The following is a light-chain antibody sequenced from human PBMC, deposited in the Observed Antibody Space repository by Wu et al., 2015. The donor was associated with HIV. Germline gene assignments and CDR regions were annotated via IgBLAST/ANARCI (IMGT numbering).Light chain of an antibody. CDR3: QQYNNWPPYS. V-gene: IGKV3-15*01. Sequence: EIVMTQSPATLSVSPGERATLSCRASQSVSSNLAWYQQKPGQAPRLLIYGASTRATGIPARFNGSGSVTEFTLGISSLQSEDFAVYYCQQYNNWPPYSFGQGTKLEIK. CDR1: QSVSSN. J-gene: IGKJ2*03. CDR2: GAS.